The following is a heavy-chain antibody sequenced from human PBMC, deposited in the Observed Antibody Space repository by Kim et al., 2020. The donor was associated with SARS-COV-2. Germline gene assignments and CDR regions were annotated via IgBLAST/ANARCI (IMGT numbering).Heavy chain of an antibody. V-gene: IGHV4-39*01. J-gene: IGHJ4*02. CDR2: IYYSGST. Sequence: SETLSLTCTVSGGSISSSSYYWGWIRHPPGKGLEWIGSIYYSGSTYYNPSLKSRVTISVDTSKNQFSLKLSSVTAADTVVYYCARSSLLLRYFDWSYLGYFDYWGQGTLVTVSS. D-gene: IGHD3-9*01. CDR1: GGSISSSSYY. CDR3: ARSSLLLRYFDWSYLGYFDY.